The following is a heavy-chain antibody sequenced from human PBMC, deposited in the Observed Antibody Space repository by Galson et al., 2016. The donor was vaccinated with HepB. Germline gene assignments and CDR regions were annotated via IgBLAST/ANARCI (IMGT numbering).Heavy chain of an antibody. Sequence: SETLSLTCAVYGGSFSDSYWSWIRQPPGKGLEWIGEINHSGNTDYNPSLKSRVTISVDTSKNQFSLKLSSVTAADTAVYYCATNRGDGYNDIRDWGQGTLVTVSS. CDR1: GGSFSDSY. V-gene: IGHV4-34*01. D-gene: IGHD5-24*01. CDR2: INHSGNT. CDR3: ATNRGDGYNDIRD. J-gene: IGHJ4*02.